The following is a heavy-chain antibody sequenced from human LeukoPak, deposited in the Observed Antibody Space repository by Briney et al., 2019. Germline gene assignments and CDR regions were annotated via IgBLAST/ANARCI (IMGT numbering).Heavy chain of an antibody. CDR1: GGSFSAYY. CDR3: ARGRSSNGGSRNWFDP. D-gene: IGHD1-26*01. Sequence: PSETLSLTCAVYGGSFSAYYWSWIRQPPGKGLEWIGEINHSGSTNYNPSLKSRITISVDPSKNQFSLKLSSVTAADTAVYYCARGRSSNGGSRNWFDPWGQGTLVTVSS. V-gene: IGHV4-34*01. J-gene: IGHJ5*02. CDR2: INHSGST.